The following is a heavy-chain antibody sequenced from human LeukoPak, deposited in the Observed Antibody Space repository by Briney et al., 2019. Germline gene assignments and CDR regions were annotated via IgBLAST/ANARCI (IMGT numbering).Heavy chain of an antibody. D-gene: IGHD6-13*01. CDR2: IYPCDSET. V-gene: IGHV5-51*01. CDR3: ARRIAVSATFDY. Sequence: HGESLKISCKGSGYSFTSYWIAWVRQMPGKGLEWMGIIYPCDSETRYSPSFQGQVTISADKSISTAYLQWSSLKASDTAMYYCARRIAVSATFDYWGQGTLVTVSS. CDR1: GYSFTSYW. J-gene: IGHJ4*02.